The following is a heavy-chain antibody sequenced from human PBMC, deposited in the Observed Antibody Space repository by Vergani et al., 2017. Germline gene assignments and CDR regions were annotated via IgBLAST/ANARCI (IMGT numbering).Heavy chain of an antibody. CDR3: ARRQYVHSWELSWFDP. CDR2: IYPDDSET. D-gene: IGHD3-10*01. V-gene: IGHV5-51*01. CDR1: GFSFSSSW. J-gene: IGHJ5*02. Sequence: EVQLVQSGPEVKKPGDSLTISCPGFGFSFSSSWIGWVRQRPGKGLEWIGIIYPDDSETRYSPAFQGQVTISADRSKSTTFLKWSSLKASDTAVYYCARRQYVHSWELSWFDPWGQGTQVTVSS.